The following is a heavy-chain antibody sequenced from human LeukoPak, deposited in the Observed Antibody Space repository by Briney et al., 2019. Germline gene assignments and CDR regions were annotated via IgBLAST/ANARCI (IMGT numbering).Heavy chain of an antibody. J-gene: IGHJ4*02. CDR1: GFTFSSNY. D-gene: IGHD3-10*01. CDR3: ARDGPRAGRGVIFDD. V-gene: IGHV3-66*01. CDR2: INSGGST. Sequence: GGSVRLSCAASGFTFSSNYMSWVRQAPGEGLQWVSVINSGGSTYYADPVKGRFTIFRDNSKNTLYLQRNSLRAEDTAVYYCARDGPRAGRGVIFDDWGQGTLVTVSS.